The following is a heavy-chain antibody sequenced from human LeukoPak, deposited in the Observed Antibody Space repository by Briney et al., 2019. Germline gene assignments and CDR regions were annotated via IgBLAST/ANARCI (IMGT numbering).Heavy chain of an antibody. CDR2: ISYDGTNK. CDR1: GFTFSDYG. V-gene: IGHV3-30*03. D-gene: IGHD3-10*01. CDR3: ARASSTYGSGLYYAPHY. Sequence: GGSLRLSCAASGFTFSDYGMHWVRQAPGKGLEWVAVISYDGTNKYYAHSVKGRFTISRDNSKNTLDLQMNSLRTEDTAVYYCARASSTYGSGLYYAPHYWGQGTLVTVSS. J-gene: IGHJ4*02.